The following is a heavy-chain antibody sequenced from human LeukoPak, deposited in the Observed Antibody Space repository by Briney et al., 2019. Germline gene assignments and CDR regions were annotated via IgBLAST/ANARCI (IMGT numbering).Heavy chain of an antibody. CDR2: IYPDDSDT. V-gene: IGHV5-51*01. J-gene: IGHJ4*02. CDR3: ARQSSVYDSSGYYHY. CDR1: GYSFTSYW. Sequence: GESLKISCKSSGYSFTSYWIGWVRQMPGKGLEWMGIIYPDDSDTRYSPSFQGQVTISADKSISTAYLQWSSLKASDTAMYYCARQSSVYDSSGYYHYWGQGTLVTVSS. D-gene: IGHD3-22*01.